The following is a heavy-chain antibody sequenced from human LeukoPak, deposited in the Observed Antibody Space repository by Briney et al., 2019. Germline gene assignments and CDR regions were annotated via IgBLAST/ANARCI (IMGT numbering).Heavy chain of an antibody. CDR3: AKDRFWEDTAMAHDY. J-gene: IGHJ4*02. Sequence: GGSLRLSCAASGFTFSSYAMSWVRQAPGKGLEWVSAISGSGGSTYYADSVKGRFTISRDNSKNTLYLQMNGLRAEDTAVYYCAKDRFWEDTAMAHDYWGQGTLVTVSS. D-gene: IGHD5-18*01. CDR1: GFTFSSYA. V-gene: IGHV3-23*01. CDR2: ISGSGGST.